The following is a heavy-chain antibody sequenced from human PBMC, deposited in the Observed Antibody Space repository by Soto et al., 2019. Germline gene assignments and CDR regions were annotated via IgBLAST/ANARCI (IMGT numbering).Heavy chain of an antibody. CDR1: GFTFSIYW. D-gene: IGHD6-6*01. V-gene: IGHV3-74*01. J-gene: IGHJ6*02. CDR3: ARDLPAYSSSHASYYYYGMDV. Sequence: PGGSLRLSCAASGFTFSIYWMHWVRQAPGKGLVWVSRISSDGSSTSYADSVKGRFTISRDNAKNTLYLQMNSLRAEDTAVYYCARDLPAYSSSHASYYYYGMDVWGQGTTVTVSS. CDR2: ISSDGSST.